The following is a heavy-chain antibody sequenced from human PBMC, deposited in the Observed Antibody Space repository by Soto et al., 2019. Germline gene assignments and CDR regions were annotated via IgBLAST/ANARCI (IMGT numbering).Heavy chain of an antibody. V-gene: IGHV1-2*02. D-gene: IGHD3-10*01. CDR2: INPNSGGT. CDR3: ARDLVVRGDYYHYYGMDV. Sequence: ASVKVSSKASGYTFTGYYMHWVRQAPGQGLEWMGWINPNSGGTNYAQKFQGRVTMTRDTSISTAYMELSRLRSDDTAVYYCARDLVVRGDYYHYYGMDVWGQGTTVTVSS. CDR1: GYTFTGYY. J-gene: IGHJ6*02.